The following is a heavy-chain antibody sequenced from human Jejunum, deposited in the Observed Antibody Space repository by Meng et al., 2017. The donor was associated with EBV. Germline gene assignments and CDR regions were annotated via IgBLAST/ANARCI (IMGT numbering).Heavy chain of an antibody. V-gene: IGHV3-53*01. Sequence: EVHLLGSGGGLIRPGGSLRLSCAASGFSVSSLYMSWVRQAPGKGLECVSIIYSGGSTYYADSVKGRFTISRDNSKNTLYLQMNGLRAEDTAVYYCAKGYTGYFSVDYWGQGTLVTVSS. J-gene: IGHJ4*02. D-gene: IGHD5-12*01. CDR1: GFSVSSLY. CDR3: AKGYTGYFSVDY. CDR2: IYSGGST.